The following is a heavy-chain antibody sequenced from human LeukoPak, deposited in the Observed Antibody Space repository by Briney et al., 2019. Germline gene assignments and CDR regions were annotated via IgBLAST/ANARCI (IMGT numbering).Heavy chain of an antibody. V-gene: IGHV7-4-1*02. Sequence: APVKVSCKTSGYSFTRYAVNWVRQAPGQGLEWMGRLNTITENPTYAQAFTGRFVFSLDTSVSTAYLQISSLKAEDSAVYYCARGAYYYDSSSGYHYIAFDLWGQGTMVTVSS. CDR1: GYSFTRYA. CDR2: LNTITENP. D-gene: IGHD3-22*01. CDR3: ARGAYYYDSSSGYHYIAFDL. J-gene: IGHJ3*01.